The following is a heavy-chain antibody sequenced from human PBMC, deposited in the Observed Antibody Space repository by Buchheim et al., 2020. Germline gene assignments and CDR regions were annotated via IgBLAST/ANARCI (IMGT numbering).Heavy chain of an antibody. Sequence: QVQLQESGPGLVKPSQTLSLTCTVSGGSISSGGYYLSWIRQHPGKGLEWIGYIYYSGSTYYNPSLKSRVTISVDTSKNQFSLKLSSVTAADTAVYYCARGGEMATTYYYYYGMDVWGQGTT. D-gene: IGHD5-24*01. CDR3: ARGGEMATTYYYYYGMDV. J-gene: IGHJ6*02. CDR1: GGSISSGGYY. CDR2: IYYSGST. V-gene: IGHV4-31*03.